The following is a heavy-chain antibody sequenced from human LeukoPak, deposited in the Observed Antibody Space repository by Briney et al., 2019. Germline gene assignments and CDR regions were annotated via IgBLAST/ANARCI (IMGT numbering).Heavy chain of an antibody. D-gene: IGHD6-19*01. V-gene: IGHV1-2*02. Sequence: ASVKVSCKASGYTFTGYNMHWVRQAPGQGLEWMGWINPNTGGTNYAQKFQGRVTMTRDTSISTAYMELSRLRSDDTAVYYCARGGLDSSGWYGEGNAFDIWGQGTMVTVSS. CDR1: GYTFTGYN. CDR3: ARGGLDSSGWYGEGNAFDI. J-gene: IGHJ3*02. CDR2: INPNTGGT.